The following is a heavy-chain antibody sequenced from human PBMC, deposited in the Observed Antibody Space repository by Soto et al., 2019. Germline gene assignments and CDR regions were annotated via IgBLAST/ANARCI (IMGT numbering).Heavy chain of an antibody. CDR3: ARSGIAAAGTYYSYYGMDV. V-gene: IGHV1-69*01. D-gene: IGHD6-13*01. J-gene: IGHJ6*02. CDR1: GGTFSSYA. Sequence: QVQLVQSGAEVKKPGSSVKVSCKASGGTFSSYAISWVRQAPGQGLEWMGGIIPIFGTANYAQKFQGRVTMSADESTSTAYMELSSLRSEDTAVYYCARSGIAAAGTYYSYYGMDVWGQGTTVTVSS. CDR2: IIPIFGTA.